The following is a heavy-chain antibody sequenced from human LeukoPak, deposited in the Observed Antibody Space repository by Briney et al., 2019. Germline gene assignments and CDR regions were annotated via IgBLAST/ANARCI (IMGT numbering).Heavy chain of an antibody. V-gene: IGHV3-48*03. J-gene: IGHJ3*01. CDR3: VRGGGGNSRDVFDL. CDR1: GFTFSSFA. CDR2: ISASGNAI. Sequence: GRSLRLSCVASGFTFSSFAMHWVRQAPGKGLEWVSYISASGNAIYYTNSVKGRFTISRDNAKNSLALQMNSLRVDDTAIYYCVRGGGGNSRDVFDLWGQGTMVTVAS. D-gene: IGHD4-23*01.